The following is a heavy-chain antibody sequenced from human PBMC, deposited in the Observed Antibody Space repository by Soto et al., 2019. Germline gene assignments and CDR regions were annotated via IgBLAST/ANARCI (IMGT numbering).Heavy chain of an antibody. D-gene: IGHD3-10*01. CDR1: GYTFTSYG. J-gene: IGHJ6*01. V-gene: IGHV1-18*01. CDR2: ISAYNGNT. CDR3: GREGVTMVRGVSYYYGMDV. Sequence: QVQLVQSGAEVKKPGASVKVSCKASGYTFTSYGISWVRQAPGQGLEWMGWISAYNGNTNYAQKLQGRLTMTTDTSTSTAYMELRSLRSDDTAVYYCGREGVTMVRGVSYYYGMDVWGQGTTVTVSS.